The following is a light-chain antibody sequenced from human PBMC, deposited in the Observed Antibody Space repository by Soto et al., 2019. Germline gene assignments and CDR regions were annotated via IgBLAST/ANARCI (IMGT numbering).Light chain of an antibody. CDR2: EGT. CDR3: CSYAGSSYV. Sequence: QSVLTQPASVSXSIGQSITISCTGTSSDVGSYNLVSWYQQHPGKAPKLMIYEGTKRPSGASNRFSGSKSGNTASLTISELQAEDEADYYCCSYAGSSYVFGTGTKVTVL. V-gene: IGLV2-23*01. J-gene: IGLJ1*01. CDR1: SSDVGSYNL.